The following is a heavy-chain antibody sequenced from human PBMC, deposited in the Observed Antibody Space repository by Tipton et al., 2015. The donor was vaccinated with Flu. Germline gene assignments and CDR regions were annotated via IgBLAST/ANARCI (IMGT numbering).Heavy chain of an antibody. J-gene: IGHJ5*01. V-gene: IGHV3-53*01. CDR3: ARDYGGNWFDS. D-gene: IGHD3-16*01. CDR2: TYSGGAT. CDR1: GFSVSTYY. Sequence: GSLRLSCAASGFSVSTYYMNWVRQAPGKGLEWLSITYSGGATYYADSVQGRFTVSTDTSKNTLYLQMNSLRGEDSAVYYCARDYGGNWFDSWGQGTLVTVSS.